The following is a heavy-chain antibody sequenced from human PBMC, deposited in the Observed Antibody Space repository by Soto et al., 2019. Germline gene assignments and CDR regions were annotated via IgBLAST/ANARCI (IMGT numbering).Heavy chain of an antibody. J-gene: IGHJ1*01. Sequence: QVQLQESGPGLVKPSETLSLTCTVSGGSISSYYWSWIRQPPGKGLEWIGYIYYSGSTNYNPSLXSXVXLXXDTSKNQFSLKLSSVTAADTAVYYCARGWGGYFQHWGQGTLVTVSS. CDR3: ARGWGGYFQH. CDR2: IYYSGST. V-gene: IGHV4-59*01. CDR1: GGSISSYY. D-gene: IGHD7-27*01.